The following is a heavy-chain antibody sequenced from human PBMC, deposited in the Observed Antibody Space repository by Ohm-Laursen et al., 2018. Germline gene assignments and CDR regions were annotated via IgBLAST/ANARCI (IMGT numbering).Heavy chain of an antibody. V-gene: IGHV3-30*03. CDR3: ARDGGSYQDDVFDI. J-gene: IGHJ3*02. CDR1: GFSFSNYG. CDR2: MSYDGIRK. Sequence: SLRLSCAASGFSFSNYGMHWVRQAPGKGLEWVALMSYDGIRKYYADSVKGRFTISRDNSKNTLYLQMNSLRAEDTAVYYCARDGGSYQDDVFDIWGQGTMVTVSS. D-gene: IGHD3-16*01.